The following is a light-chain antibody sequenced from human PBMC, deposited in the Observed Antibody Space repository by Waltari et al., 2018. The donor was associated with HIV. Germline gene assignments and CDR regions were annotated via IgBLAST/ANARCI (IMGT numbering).Light chain of an antibody. V-gene: IGKV3-15*01. Sequence: EIVMTQSPATLSVSPGETATLSCRASQSVSHNLAWYQQKPGQPPRLVIYAASSRAAGIPASFSGSGSGTEFTLTITSLQSGDFGVYYCQQYSDWPRYTFGGGTNLEIK. CDR3: QQYSDWPRYT. CDR1: QSVSHN. J-gene: IGKJ2*01. CDR2: AAS.